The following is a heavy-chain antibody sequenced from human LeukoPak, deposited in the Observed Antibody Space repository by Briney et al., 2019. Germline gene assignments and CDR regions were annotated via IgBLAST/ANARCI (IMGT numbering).Heavy chain of an antibody. J-gene: IGHJ4*02. CDR1: GFTFSNAW. Sequence: GGSLRLSCAASGFTFSNAWMSWVRQAPGKGLEWVGRIKSKTDGGTTDYAAPVKGRFTISRDDSKNTLYLQMNSLKIEDTAVYYCAKDRRVTPLGYFDYWGQGTLVTVS. CDR3: AKDRRVTPLGYFDY. D-gene: IGHD2-21*02. CDR2: IKSKTDGGTT. V-gene: IGHV3-15*01.